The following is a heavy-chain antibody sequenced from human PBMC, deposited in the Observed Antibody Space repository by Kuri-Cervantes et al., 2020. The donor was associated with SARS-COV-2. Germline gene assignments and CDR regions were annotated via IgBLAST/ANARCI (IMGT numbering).Heavy chain of an antibody. CDR2: TYYTGST. CDR1: GGSFSGYY. J-gene: IGHJ4*02. CDR3: ARHFYGSGTYYNEGFVDY. Sequence: SQTLSLTCAVYGGSFSGYYWSWIRQPPGKGLEWIGYTYYTGSTNYNPSLKSRATISRDTSKNQFSLKLSSVTAADTAVYYCARHFYGSGTYYNEGFVDYWGQGTLVTVSS. V-gene: IGHV4-59*08. D-gene: IGHD3-10*01.